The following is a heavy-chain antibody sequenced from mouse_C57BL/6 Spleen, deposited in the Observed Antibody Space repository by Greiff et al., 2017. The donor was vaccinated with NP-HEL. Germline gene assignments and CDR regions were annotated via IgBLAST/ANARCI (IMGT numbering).Heavy chain of an antibody. Sequence: VQLQQPGAELVMPGASVKLSCKASGYTFTSYWMHWVKQRPGQGLEWIGEIDPSDSYTNYNQKFKGKSTLTVDKSSSTAYMQLSSLTSEDSAVYYCARRVYDYDDGYAMDYWGQGTSVTVSS. D-gene: IGHD2-4*01. CDR3: ARRVYDYDDGYAMDY. CDR2: IDPSDSYT. CDR1: GYTFTSYW. J-gene: IGHJ4*01. V-gene: IGHV1-69*01.